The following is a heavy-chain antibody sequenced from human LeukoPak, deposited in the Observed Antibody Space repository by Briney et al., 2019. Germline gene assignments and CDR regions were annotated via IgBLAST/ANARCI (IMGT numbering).Heavy chain of an antibody. V-gene: IGHV1-18*01. CDR3: ARGYTYGDY. CDR1: GYDFSKYY. CDR2: ISGYNYKT. Sequence: ASVKVSCKASGYDFSKYYISWVRQAPGQGLEWMGWISGYNYKTNYAQKFQGRVSMTTDTSTSTAYMELRSLRSDDSAMYYCARGYTYGDYWGQGTLVTVSS. D-gene: IGHD5-18*01. J-gene: IGHJ4*02.